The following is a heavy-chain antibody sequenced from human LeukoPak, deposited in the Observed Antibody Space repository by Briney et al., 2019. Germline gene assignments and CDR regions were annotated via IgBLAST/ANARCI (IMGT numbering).Heavy chain of an antibody. J-gene: IGHJ5*02. CDR1: GGTFSSYA. Sequence: ASVKVSCKASGGTFSSYAISWVRQAPGQGLEWMGGIIPIFGTANYAQKFQGRVTITGDESTSTAYMELSSLRSEDTAVYYCARGSPRFLEWLPYLNNWFDPWGQGTLVTVSS. D-gene: IGHD3-3*01. CDR2: IIPIFGTA. CDR3: ARGSPRFLEWLPYLNNWFDP. V-gene: IGHV1-69*01.